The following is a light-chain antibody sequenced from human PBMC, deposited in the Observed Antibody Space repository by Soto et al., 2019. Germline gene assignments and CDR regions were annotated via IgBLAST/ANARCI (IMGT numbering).Light chain of an antibody. J-gene: IGLJ3*02. CDR3: SSYTSSSALRV. V-gene: IGLV2-14*01. Sequence: QSALTQPASVSGSPGQSITISCTGTSSDVGTYNYVSWYQQHPGKAPKLMIYEVSNRPSGVSNRFSGSKSGNTASLTISGLQAEDEADYYCSSYTSSSALRVFGGGTKLTVL. CDR2: EVS. CDR1: SSDVGTYNY.